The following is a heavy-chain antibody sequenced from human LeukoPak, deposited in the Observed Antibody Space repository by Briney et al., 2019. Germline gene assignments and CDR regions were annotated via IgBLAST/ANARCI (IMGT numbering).Heavy chain of an antibody. Sequence: PGGSLRLSCAASGFTFSSYGMHWVRQAPGKGLEWVAVISYDGSNKYYADSVKGRFTISRDNSKNTLYLQMISLRAEDTAVYYCAKHGFSSGWPQVPSDHWGQGTLVTVSS. CDR3: AKHGFSSGWPQVPSDH. CDR1: GFTFSSYG. V-gene: IGHV3-30*18. J-gene: IGHJ4*02. CDR2: ISYDGSNK. D-gene: IGHD6-19*01.